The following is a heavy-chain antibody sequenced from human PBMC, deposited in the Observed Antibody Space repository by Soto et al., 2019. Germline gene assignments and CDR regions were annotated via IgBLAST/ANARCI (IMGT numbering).Heavy chain of an antibody. CDR2: FYYSGST. V-gene: IGHV4-31*09. Sequence: QVQLQESGPGLVKPSQTLSLTCTVSGGSISTGGYYWNWIRQHPGKGLEWIGYFYYSGSTYYNPSLKSPITLPGNTAKNQFPLKLGPVAAADPALFYWAGSFFPWGQGTLVTVSS. CDR1: GGSISTGGYY. CDR3: AGSFFP. J-gene: IGHJ5*02. D-gene: IGHD3-3*01.